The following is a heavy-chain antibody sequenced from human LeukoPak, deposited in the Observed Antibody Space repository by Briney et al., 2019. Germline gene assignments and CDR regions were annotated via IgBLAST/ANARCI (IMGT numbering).Heavy chain of an antibody. Sequence: GGSLRLSCAASGFTFSSYGMHWVRQAPGKGLEWVTFIHYDGSNKYYADSVKGRFTISRDNSKNTLYLQMNSLRAEDTALYYCAKDVTLTGYFLDSWGQGTLVTVSS. CDR1: GFTFSSYG. V-gene: IGHV3-30*02. D-gene: IGHD7-27*01. CDR3: AKDVTLTGYFLDS. CDR2: IHYDGSNK. J-gene: IGHJ4*02.